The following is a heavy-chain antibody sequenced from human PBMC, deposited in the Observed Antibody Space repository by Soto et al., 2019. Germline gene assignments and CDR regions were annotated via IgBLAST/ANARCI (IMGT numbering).Heavy chain of an antibody. Sequence: PGWSLGLACAAAGLTFSDKGLHWVRQAPGKGLEWVAVISYDGSNKYYADSVKGRFTISRDNSKNTLYLQMNSLRAEDTAVYYCAKSSVAAAGTFDYWGQGTLVTVSS. D-gene: IGHD6-13*01. CDR1: GLTFSDKG. V-gene: IGHV3-30*18. CDR2: ISYDGSNK. J-gene: IGHJ4*02. CDR3: AKSSVAAAGTFDY.